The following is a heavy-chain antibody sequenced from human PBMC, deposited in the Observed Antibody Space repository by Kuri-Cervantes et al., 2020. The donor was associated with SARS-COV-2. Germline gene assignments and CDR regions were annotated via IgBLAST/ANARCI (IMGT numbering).Heavy chain of an antibody. CDR3: AKVYSSPL. CDR2: ISGSGGST. CDR1: GFFFSSHG. V-gene: IGHV3-23*01. Sequence: GGSLRLSCVASGFFFSSHGIHWVRQAPGKGLEWVSAISGSGGSTYYADSVKGRFTISRGNSKNTLYLQMNSLRAEDTAVYYCAKVYSSPLWGQGTLVTVSS. J-gene: IGHJ4*02. D-gene: IGHD6-19*01.